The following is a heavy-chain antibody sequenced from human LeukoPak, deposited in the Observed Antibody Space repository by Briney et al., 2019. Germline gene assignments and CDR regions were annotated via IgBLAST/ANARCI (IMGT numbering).Heavy chain of an antibody. D-gene: IGHD6-19*01. CDR3: AKESDISGWYGVDY. CDR1: GFAFSSYA. Sequence: AGSLRLSCAASGFAFSSYAMSWVRQAPGKGLEWVSDISGSGGSTHYADSVKGRFTISRDNSKNTLSLQMNSLRAEDTAVYYCAKESDISGWYGVDYWGQGTLGTVSS. V-gene: IGHV3-23*01. CDR2: ISGSGGST. J-gene: IGHJ4*02.